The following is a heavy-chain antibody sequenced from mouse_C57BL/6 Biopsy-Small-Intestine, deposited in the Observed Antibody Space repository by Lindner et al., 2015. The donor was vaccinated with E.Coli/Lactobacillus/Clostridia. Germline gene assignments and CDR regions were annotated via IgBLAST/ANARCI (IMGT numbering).Heavy chain of an antibody. CDR1: GYTFTSYW. Sequence: VQLQESGAELAKPGASVKLSCKASGYTFTSYWMHWVKQRPGQGLEWIGYINPSSGYTKYNQKFKAKATLTVDKSSSTAYMQLKSLTSEDSAVYYCAREGAIAWFAYWGQGTLVTVSA. V-gene: IGHV1-7*01. CDR2: INPSSGYT. CDR3: AREGAIAWFAY. J-gene: IGHJ3*01.